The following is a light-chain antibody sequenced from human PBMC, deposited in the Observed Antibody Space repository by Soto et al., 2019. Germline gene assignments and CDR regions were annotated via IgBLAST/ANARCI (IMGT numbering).Light chain of an antibody. J-gene: IGKJ4*01. CDR3: QQYISDPLT. Sequence: DIQMTQSPSSLSASVGDRITITCRASQDIRRYLVWFQQKPGKAPNSLIYGSSSLRSGVPSRFSGSGSGADFTLTISSLQPEDSATYYCQQYISDPLTFGGGTKVEIK. CDR1: QDIRRY. V-gene: IGKV1-16*01. CDR2: GSS.